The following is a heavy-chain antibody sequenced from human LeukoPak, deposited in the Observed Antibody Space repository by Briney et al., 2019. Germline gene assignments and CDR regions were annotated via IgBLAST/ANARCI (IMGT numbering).Heavy chain of an antibody. CDR3: AKDPGAYYYDSSAYYFDS. J-gene: IGHJ4*02. Sequence: PGGSLRLSCAASGFTFNNYAMSWVRQAPGKGLEWVSSIGGTGAGTKYADSVKGRFTISRDNSKNTMYLQMNSPRAEDTAVYYCAKDPGAYYYDSSAYYFDSWGQGTLVTVSS. CDR2: IGGTGAGT. V-gene: IGHV3-23*01. D-gene: IGHD3-22*01. CDR1: GFTFNNYA.